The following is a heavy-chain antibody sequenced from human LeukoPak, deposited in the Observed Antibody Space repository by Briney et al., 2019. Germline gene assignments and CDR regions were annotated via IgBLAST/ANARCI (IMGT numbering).Heavy chain of an antibody. Sequence: PGGSLRLSCAASGFTFSSYGMHWVRQAPGKGLEWVSAISGSGGSTYYADSVKGRFTVSRDNSKNTLYLQMNSLRAEDTAVYYCAKVLLGPNYYYYYMDVWGKGTTVTVSS. CDR1: GFTFSSYG. CDR3: AKVLLGPNYYYYYMDV. J-gene: IGHJ6*03. V-gene: IGHV3-23*01. D-gene: IGHD3-10*01. CDR2: ISGSGGST.